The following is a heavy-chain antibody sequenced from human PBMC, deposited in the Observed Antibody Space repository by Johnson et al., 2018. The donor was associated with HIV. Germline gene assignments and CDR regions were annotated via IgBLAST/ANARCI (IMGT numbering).Heavy chain of an antibody. Sequence: YADSVKGRFTISRDTSKKMLYLQMNSLRVDDTAVYYCAKMGGGAALDSWGQGTMVTVSS. D-gene: IGHD3-16*01. CDR3: AKMGGGAALDS. J-gene: IGHJ3*02. V-gene: IGHV3-33*03.